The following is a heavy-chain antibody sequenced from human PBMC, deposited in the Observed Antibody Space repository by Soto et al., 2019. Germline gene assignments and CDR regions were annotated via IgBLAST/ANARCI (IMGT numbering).Heavy chain of an antibody. J-gene: IGHJ6*02. Sequence: PSETLSLTCTVSGGSISSSSYYWGWIRQPPGKGLEWIGSIYYSGSTYYNPSLKSRVTISVDTSKNQFSLKLSSVTAADTALYYCASPSGYSYGLYYYYGMDVWGQGTTVS. CDR2: IYYSGST. CDR3: ASPSGYSYGLYYYYGMDV. CDR1: GGSISSSSYY. D-gene: IGHD5-18*01. V-gene: IGHV4-39*01.